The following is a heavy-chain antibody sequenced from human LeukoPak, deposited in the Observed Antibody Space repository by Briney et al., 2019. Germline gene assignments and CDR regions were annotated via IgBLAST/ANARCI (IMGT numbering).Heavy chain of an antibody. CDR3: ARQQYSGTYFQAFAFDI. CDR1: GGSISSSSYY. V-gene: IGHV4-39*01. J-gene: IGHJ3*02. D-gene: IGHD1-26*01. CDR2: IYYSGST. Sequence: SETLSLTCTVSGGSISSSSYYWGWIRQPPGKGLEWIGSIYYSGSTYYNPSLKSRVTISVDTSKNQFSLKLSSVTAADTAVYHCARQQYSGTYFQAFAFDIWGQGTMVTVSS.